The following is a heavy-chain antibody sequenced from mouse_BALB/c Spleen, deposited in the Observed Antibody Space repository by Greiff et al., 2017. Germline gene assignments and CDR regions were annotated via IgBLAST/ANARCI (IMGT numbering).Heavy chain of an antibody. D-gene: IGHD1-2*01. Sequence: EVQVVESGGDLVKPGGSLKLSCAASGFTFSSYGMSWVRQTPDKRLEWVATISSGGSYTYYPDSVKGRFTISRDNAKNTLYLQMSSLKSEDTAMYYCARHPTAPMDYWGQGTSVTVSS. CDR2: ISSGGSYT. J-gene: IGHJ4*01. CDR3: ARHPTAPMDY. CDR1: GFTFSSYG. V-gene: IGHV5-6*01.